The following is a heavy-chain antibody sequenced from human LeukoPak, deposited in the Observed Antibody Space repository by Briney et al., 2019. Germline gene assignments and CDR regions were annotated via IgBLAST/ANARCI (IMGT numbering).Heavy chain of an antibody. CDR3: ATAQRWFGELLYSY. V-gene: IGHV1-24*01. D-gene: IGHD3-10*01. J-gene: IGHJ4*02. CDR1: GCTLTELS. CDR2: FDPEDGET. Sequence: ASVTVSCKVSGCTLTELSMHWVRQAPGKGLEWMGGFDPEDGETIYAQKFQGRVTMTEDTSTDTAYMELSSLRSEDTAVYYCATAQRWFGELLYSYWGQGTLVTVSS.